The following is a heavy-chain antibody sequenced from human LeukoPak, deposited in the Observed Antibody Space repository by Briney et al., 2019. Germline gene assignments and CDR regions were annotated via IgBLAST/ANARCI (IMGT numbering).Heavy chain of an antibody. CDR2: IFYTGST. CDR1: GGSISTYC. CDR3: TRTYSSSSIDY. J-gene: IGHJ4*02. D-gene: IGHD6-6*01. Sequence: PSATLSLTCTVAGGSISTYCWSWIRQPPGKGLEWLGYIFYTGSTNYNPSLKSRVTMSIDTSKNQFSLQLSSVTAADTAVYYCTRTYSSSSIDYWGQGALVTVSS. V-gene: IGHV4-59*01.